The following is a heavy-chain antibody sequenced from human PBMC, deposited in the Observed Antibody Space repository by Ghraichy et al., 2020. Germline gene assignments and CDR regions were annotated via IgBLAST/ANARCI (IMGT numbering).Heavy chain of an antibody. CDR1: GGSISIYY. Sequence: SQTLSLTCTVSGGSISIYYWSWIRQPAGKVLEWIGLMSTSGTNYNPSLTSRVTMSVDTSNNQFSLKFNSVTAADTAVYYFARGHCSGSSCYTWYFGPWGRGTLDT. CDR2: MSTSGT. CDR3: ARGHCSGSSCYTWYFGP. D-gene: IGHD2-2*02. J-gene: IGHJ2*01. V-gene: IGHV4-4*07.